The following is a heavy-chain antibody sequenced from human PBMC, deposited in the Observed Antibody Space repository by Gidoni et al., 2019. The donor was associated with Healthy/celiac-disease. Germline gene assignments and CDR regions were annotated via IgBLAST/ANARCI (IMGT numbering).Heavy chain of an antibody. CDR3: AKDRGTYYDILTGPVDY. Sequence: EVQLLESGGGLVQPGGSLRLSCAASGFPFSSYAMSWVRQAPGKGLEWVSAISGSGGSTYYADSVKGRFTISRDNSKNTLYLQMNSLRAEDTAVYYCAKDRGTYYDILTGPVDYWGQGTLVTVSS. V-gene: IGHV3-23*01. CDR1: GFPFSSYA. J-gene: IGHJ4*02. CDR2: ISGSGGST. D-gene: IGHD3-9*01.